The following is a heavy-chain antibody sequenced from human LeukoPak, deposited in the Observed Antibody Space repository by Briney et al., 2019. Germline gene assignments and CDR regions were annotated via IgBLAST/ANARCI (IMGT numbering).Heavy chain of an antibody. V-gene: IGHV4-4*07. CDR2: IYTSGST. Sequence: EWXXRIYTSGSTTYNPSLKSRVTMSVDTAKNQLSLKLSSVTAADTAVYYCARVMVVATTLAWLDPWGQGTLVTVSS. D-gene: IGHD2-15*01. CDR3: ARVMVVATTLAWLDP. J-gene: IGHJ5*02.